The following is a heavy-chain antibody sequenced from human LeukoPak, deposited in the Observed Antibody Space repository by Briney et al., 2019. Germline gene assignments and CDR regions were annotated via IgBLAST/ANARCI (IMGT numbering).Heavy chain of an antibody. Sequence: GGSLRLSCAASGFTFSSYAMHRVRQAPGKGLEWVAVISYGGSNKYYADSVKGRFTISKDNSKNTLYLQMNSLRAEDTAVYYCAREPWGKYYFDYWSQGTLVTVSS. CDR2: ISYGGSNK. V-gene: IGHV3-30-3*01. J-gene: IGHJ4*02. CDR3: AREPWGKYYFDY. CDR1: GFTFSSYA. D-gene: IGHD7-27*01.